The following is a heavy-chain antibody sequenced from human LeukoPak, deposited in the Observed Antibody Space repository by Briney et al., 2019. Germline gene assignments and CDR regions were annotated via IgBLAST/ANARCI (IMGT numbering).Heavy chain of an antibody. CDR1: GYTFTSYY. CDR2: INPSGGST. CDR3: ASHGTYGSGSYYNDLFLGY. V-gene: IGHV1-46*01. Sequence: GASVKVSCKASGYTFTSYYMHWVRQAPGQGLEWMGIINPSGGSTSYAQKLQGRVTMTRDTSTSTVYMELSSLRSEDTAVYYCASHGTYGSGSYYNDLFLGYWGQGTLVTVSS. D-gene: IGHD3-10*01. J-gene: IGHJ4*02.